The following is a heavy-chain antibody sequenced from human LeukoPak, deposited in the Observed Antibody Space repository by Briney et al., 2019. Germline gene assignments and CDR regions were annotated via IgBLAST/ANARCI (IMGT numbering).Heavy chain of an antibody. CDR2: VYYTGST. CDR3: ARHFAYSSSSYFDY. CDR1: GGSVSTYY. D-gene: IGHD6-6*01. J-gene: IGHJ4*02. V-gene: IGHV4-59*08. Sequence: SETLSLTCSVSGGSVSTYYWSWIRQPPGKGLEWIGYVYYTGSTNYNPSLKSRVTIFEDKPKNQFSLRLSSVTVADTAVYYCARHFAYSSSSYFDYWGQGNLVTVSS.